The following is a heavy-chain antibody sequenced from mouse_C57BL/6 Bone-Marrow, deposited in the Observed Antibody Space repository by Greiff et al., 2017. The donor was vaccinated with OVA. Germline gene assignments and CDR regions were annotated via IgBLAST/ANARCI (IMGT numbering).Heavy chain of an antibody. J-gene: IGHJ2*01. CDR2: INPNNGGT. D-gene: IGHD2-4*01. V-gene: IGHV1-26*01. Sequence: VQLQQSGPELVKPGASVKISCKASGYTFTDYYMNWVKQSHGKSLEWIGDINPNNGGTSYNQKFKGKATLTVDKSSSTAYMELRSLTSEDSAVYYCARSYYDYEWGQGTTLTVSS. CDR3: ARSYYDYE. CDR1: GYTFTDYY.